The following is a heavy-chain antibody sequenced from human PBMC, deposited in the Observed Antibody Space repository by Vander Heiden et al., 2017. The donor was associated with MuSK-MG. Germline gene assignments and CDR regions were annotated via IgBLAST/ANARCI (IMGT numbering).Heavy chain of an antibody. J-gene: IGHJ4*02. CDR2: VYPGDSET. D-gene: IGHD3-3*01. CDR3: VRQFLEWQYCES. V-gene: IGHV5-51*01. Sequence: EVQLVQSGAEVKKPGDSVKISCKTSGYNFPDFWIGWVRQLPGKGLEWMGIVYPGDSETRYSPSFQGQVTISADKSIDTAYLQWSSLKASDTAIYFCVRQFLEWQYCESWGQGTLGIVSS. CDR1: GYNFPDFW.